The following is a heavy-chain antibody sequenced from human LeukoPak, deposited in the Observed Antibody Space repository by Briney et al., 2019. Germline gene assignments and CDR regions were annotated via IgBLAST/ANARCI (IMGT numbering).Heavy chain of an antibody. CDR2: ISSSGSTI. CDR1: GFTFSSYE. V-gene: IGHV3-48*03. CDR3: ARGGITIFGVVSYMDV. D-gene: IGHD3-3*01. Sequence: PGGSLRLSCAASGFTFSSYEMNWVRQAPGKGLEWVSYISSSGSTIYYADSVKGRFTISRDNAKNSLYLQMNSLRAEDTAVYYCARGGITIFGVVSYMDVWGKGTTVTVSS. J-gene: IGHJ6*03.